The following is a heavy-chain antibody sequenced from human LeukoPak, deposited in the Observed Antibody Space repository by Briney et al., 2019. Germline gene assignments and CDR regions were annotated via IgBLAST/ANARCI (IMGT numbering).Heavy chain of an antibody. CDR3: ARATTTFDP. Sequence: SGTLSLTCAVSGDSLNTNTWWSWVRQPPGKGLEWIGEIYHSGSTNYNPSLKSRVTISVDKSKNQFSLKLSSVTAAGTAVYYCARATTTFDPWGQGTLVTVSS. J-gene: IGHJ5*02. V-gene: IGHV4-4*02. CDR2: IYHSGST. D-gene: IGHD4-11*01. CDR1: GDSLNTNTW.